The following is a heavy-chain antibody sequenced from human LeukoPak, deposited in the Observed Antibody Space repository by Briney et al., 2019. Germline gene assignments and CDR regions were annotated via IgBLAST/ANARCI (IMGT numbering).Heavy chain of an antibody. J-gene: IGHJ4*02. D-gene: IGHD3-10*01. Sequence: GGSLRLSCAASGFTFSSYSMNWVRQAPGKGLEWVSSISSSSSYIYYADSVKGRFTISRDNAKNSLYLQMNSGRAEDTAVYYCAKEGGSSFTAHWDYWGQGTLVTVSS. CDR1: GFTFSSYS. CDR2: ISSSSSYI. V-gene: IGHV3-21*01. CDR3: AKEGGSSFTAHWDY.